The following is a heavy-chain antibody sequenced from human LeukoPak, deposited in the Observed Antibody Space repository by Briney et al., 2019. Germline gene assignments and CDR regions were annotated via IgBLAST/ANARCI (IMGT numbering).Heavy chain of an antibody. CDR3: ARGLGMTTVTTFDY. J-gene: IGHJ4*02. V-gene: IGHV4-59*01. Sequence: PSETLSLTCTVSDGSISSYFWSWLRQPPGKGLEWIGYIHYSGSTNYNPSLKSRVTISLGRSKNQFSLKLNSVTAADTAVYYCARGLGMTTVTTFDYWGQGTLVTVSS. D-gene: IGHD4-17*01. CDR1: DGSISSYF. CDR2: IHYSGST.